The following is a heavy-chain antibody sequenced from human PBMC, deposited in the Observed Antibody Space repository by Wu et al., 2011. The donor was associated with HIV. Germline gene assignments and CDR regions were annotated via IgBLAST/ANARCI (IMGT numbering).Heavy chain of an antibody. CDR1: GYTFTGYY. CDR3: AREPYDILTDTWGVFDP. D-gene: IGHD3-9*01. J-gene: IGHJ5*02. V-gene: IGHV1-2*02. CDR2: IYPNSGGT. Sequence: QVQLVQSGAEVKKPGASVKVSCKASGYTFTGYYIHWVRQAPGQGLEWMGWIYPNSGGTDYAQNFQGRVTMTRDTSISTAYMELSRLRSDDMAVYYCAREPYDILTDTWGVFDPWGQGTLVTVSS.